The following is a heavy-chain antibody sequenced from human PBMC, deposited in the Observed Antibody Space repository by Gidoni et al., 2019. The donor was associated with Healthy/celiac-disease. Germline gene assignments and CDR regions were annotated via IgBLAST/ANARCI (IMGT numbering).Heavy chain of an antibody. CDR2: IIPILGIA. CDR1: GGTFSSYA. J-gene: IGHJ5*02. D-gene: IGHD3-10*01. V-gene: IGHV1-69*04. CDR3: ASEVLLWFGGDSRGWFDP. Sequence: QVQLVQSGAEVKKPGSSVKVSCKASGGTFSSYAISWVRQAPGQGLEWMGRIIPILGIANYAQKFQGRVTITADKSTSTAYMELSSLRSEDTAVYYCASEVLLWFGGDSRGWFDPWGQGTLVTVSS.